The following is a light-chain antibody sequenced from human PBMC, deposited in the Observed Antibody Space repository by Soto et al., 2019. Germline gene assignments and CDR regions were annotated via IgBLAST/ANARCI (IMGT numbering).Light chain of an antibody. CDR3: QQYNNWPPYT. V-gene: IGKV3-11*01. J-gene: IGKJ5*01. CDR2: DAS. Sequence: EVRLTQSPCTLSLSTGERATLSCRASQSVSSSYLAWYQQKPGQAPRLLIYDASNRATGIPARFSGSGSGTDFTLTISSLEPEDFAVYYCQQYNNWPPYTLGQGTRLATK. CDR1: QSVSSSY.